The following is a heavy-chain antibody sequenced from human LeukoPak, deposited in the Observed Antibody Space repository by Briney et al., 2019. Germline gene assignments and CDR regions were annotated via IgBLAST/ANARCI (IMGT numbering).Heavy chain of an antibody. CDR3: ARDILGRSNGGSNYFGMEA. CDR2: INVYIGGA. CDR1: GYTFTGYY. V-gene: IGHV1-2*02. D-gene: IGHD2-15*01. Sequence: ASVKVSCKASGYTFTGYYMHWVRQAPGQGLEWMGCINVYIGGAHYAQKFQDRLSMTRDTSINTAYMELSSLRSDDTAVYYCARDILGRSNGGSNYFGMEAWGQGTTVTVSS. J-gene: IGHJ6*02.